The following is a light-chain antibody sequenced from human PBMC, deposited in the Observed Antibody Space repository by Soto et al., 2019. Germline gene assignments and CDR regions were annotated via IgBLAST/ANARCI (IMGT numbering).Light chain of an antibody. Sequence: IVLTQSPATLSLSPGERATLSCRARQTVSTHLSWYQHKPGQAPRLLIYGASNRATGIPARFSGSGSGTDFTLTISSLEPEDSAVYYWQQRHNWLTFGGGTKVEIK. CDR1: QTVSTH. CDR2: GAS. V-gene: IGKV3-11*01. J-gene: IGKJ4*01. CDR3: QQRHNWLT.